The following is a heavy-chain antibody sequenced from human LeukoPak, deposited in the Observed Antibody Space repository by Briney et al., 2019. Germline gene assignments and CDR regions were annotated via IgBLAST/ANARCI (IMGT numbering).Heavy chain of an antibody. Sequence: GGSLRLSCAASGFTLSGYVMHWVRQAPGRGPESVSAITSDGGTTYYASSVKGRFTISRDNSKNTPYLQMGSLRTEDMAVYYCARENGGGSDYWGQGTLVTVSS. V-gene: IGHV3-64*01. CDR3: ARENGGGSDY. D-gene: IGHD5-24*01. J-gene: IGHJ4*02. CDR2: ITSDGGTT. CDR1: GFTLSGYV.